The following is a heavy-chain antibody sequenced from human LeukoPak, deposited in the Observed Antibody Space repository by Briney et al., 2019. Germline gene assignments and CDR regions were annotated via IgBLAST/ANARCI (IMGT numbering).Heavy chain of an antibody. V-gene: IGHV4-59*11. D-gene: IGHD4-17*01. J-gene: IGHJ6*03. CDR3: ARCYGGYESVNYYYYMDV. Sequence: PSETLSLTCTVSGDSISSHYWSWIRQPPGKGLEWIGYVFYSGNTNYNPSLKSRVTISLDTSKNQFSLNLSSVTAADTAVYYCARCYGGYESVNYYYYMDVWGKGTTVTISS. CDR2: VFYSGNT. CDR1: GDSISSHY.